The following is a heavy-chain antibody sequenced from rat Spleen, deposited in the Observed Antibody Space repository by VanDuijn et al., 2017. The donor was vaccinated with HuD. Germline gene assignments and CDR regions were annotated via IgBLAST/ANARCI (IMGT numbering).Heavy chain of an antibody. V-gene: IGHV2-17*01. CDR1: GFSLTSDG. Sequence: VQLKETGPGLVQPTQTLSLTCTVSGFSLTSDGVHWIRQPPGKGLEWMGIIYHDGGTDYNSALKSRLSISRDTSKSQVFLKMNSLQTEDTAIYYCTRDRLQWFDYWGQGVMVTVSS. CDR3: TRDRLQWFDY. CDR2: IYHDGGT. D-gene: IGHD1-1*01. J-gene: IGHJ2*01.